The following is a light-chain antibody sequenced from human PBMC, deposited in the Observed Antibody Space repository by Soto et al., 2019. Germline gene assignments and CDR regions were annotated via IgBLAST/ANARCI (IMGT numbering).Light chain of an antibody. CDR1: QTISNY. J-gene: IGKJ5*01. CDR2: AAS. V-gene: IGKV1-39*01. CDR3: QQSYSPPPIT. Sequence: DIQMTQSPSSLSASVGDRVTITCRASQTISNYLNWYQMQPGKAPKLLIFAASTLQRGVPSRFSGSGSGTDFTLTIGSLQPEDSATYYCQQSYSPPPITFGHGTRLEIK.